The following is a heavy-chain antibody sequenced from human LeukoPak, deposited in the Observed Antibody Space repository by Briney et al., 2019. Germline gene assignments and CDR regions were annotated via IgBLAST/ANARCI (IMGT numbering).Heavy chain of an antibody. V-gene: IGHV3-30-3*01. Sequence: PGGSLRLSCAASGFTFSTSSMQWVRQAPGKGLEWLAVMSGDGNHYSYGDSVQGRLSISRDNSKNTLYLHMKSLRVEDTAFYYCARGSVATPASFNYWGQGTLVTVSS. J-gene: IGHJ4*02. CDR1: GFTFSTSS. D-gene: IGHD2-15*01. CDR2: MSGDGNHY. CDR3: ARGSVATPASFNY.